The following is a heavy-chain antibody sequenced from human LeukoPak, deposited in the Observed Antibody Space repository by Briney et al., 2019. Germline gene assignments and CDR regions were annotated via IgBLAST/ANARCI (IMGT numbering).Heavy chain of an antibody. Sequence: GGSLRLSGVASGFTFKSHSMNWVRQAPGKGLEWVSSINSQSNYIFYSDSVKGRFTISRDNAKNSLYLQMNSLRAEDTAVYYCARDGPYSMGSVDYWGQGTLVTVSS. CDR2: INSQSNYI. CDR1: GFTFKSHS. V-gene: IGHV3-21*01. D-gene: IGHD4-11*01. J-gene: IGHJ4*02. CDR3: ARDGPYSMGSVDY.